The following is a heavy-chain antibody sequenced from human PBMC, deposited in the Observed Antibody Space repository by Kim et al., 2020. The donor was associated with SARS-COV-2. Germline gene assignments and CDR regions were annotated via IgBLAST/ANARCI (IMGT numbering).Heavy chain of an antibody. CDR2: INPSGGST. Sequence: ASVKVSCKASGYTFTSYYMHWVRQAPGQGLEWMGIINPSGGSTSYAQKFQGRVTMTRDTSTSTVYMELSSLRSEDTAVYYCARDRLERRGNYYYGMDVWGQGTTVTVSS. J-gene: IGHJ6*02. CDR1: GYTFTSYY. CDR3: ARDRLERRGNYYYGMDV. D-gene: IGHD1-1*01. V-gene: IGHV1-46*01.